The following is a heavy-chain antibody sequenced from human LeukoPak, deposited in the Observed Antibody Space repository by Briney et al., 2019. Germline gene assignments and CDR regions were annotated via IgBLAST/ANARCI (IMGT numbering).Heavy chain of an antibody. CDR3: ARVGYSSSSNFDY. J-gene: IGHJ4*02. V-gene: IGHV3-11*04. D-gene: IGHD6-13*01. CDR1: GFTFSDYY. CDR2: ISSSGSTI. Sequence: GGSLRLSCAASGFTFSDYYMNWIRQAPGKGLEWVSYISSSGSTIYYADSVKGRFTISRDNAKNSLYLQMNSLRAEDTAVYYCARVGYSSSSNFDYWGQGTLVTVSS.